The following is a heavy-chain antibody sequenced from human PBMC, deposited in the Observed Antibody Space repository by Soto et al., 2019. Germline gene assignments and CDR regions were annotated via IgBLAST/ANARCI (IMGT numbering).Heavy chain of an antibody. CDR3: ARGSIPDY. D-gene: IGHD3-3*02. CDR2: VSDGGSVT. J-gene: IGHJ4*02. V-gene: IGHV3-23*01. Sequence: EVPLLESGGGLVQPGGSLRLSCAASGFTFSSYAMTWVRQAPGKGLDWVSGVSDGGSVTYYADSVKGRFTISRDNSKSTVYLHMNSLRVEDTAVYYCARGSIPDYWGQGTLVTVSS. CDR1: GFTFSSYA.